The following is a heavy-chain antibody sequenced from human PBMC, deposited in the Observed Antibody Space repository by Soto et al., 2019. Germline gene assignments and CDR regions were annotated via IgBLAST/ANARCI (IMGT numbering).Heavy chain of an antibody. CDR1: GDSMSSSDYY. J-gene: IGHJ4*02. Sequence: SETLSLTCAVSGDSMSSSDYYWGWIRQPPGKGLEWIGSIYYSGSTYYNPSLQSRVAISVDTSKNQFSLKLSSVTAADTAVYYCARLSIAAAGVIDYWGQGTLVTVSS. V-gene: IGHV4-39*01. CDR2: IYYSGST. CDR3: ARLSIAAAGVIDY. D-gene: IGHD6-13*01.